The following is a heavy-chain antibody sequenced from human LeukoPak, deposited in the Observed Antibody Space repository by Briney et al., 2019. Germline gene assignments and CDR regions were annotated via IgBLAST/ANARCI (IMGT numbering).Heavy chain of an antibody. D-gene: IGHD5-24*01. Sequence: GGSLRLSCAASGFTFSDYYMTWIRQAPGNGLEWVSYFSSSGSTIYYADSVKGRFTISRDNAKNSLYLQMNSLRAEDTAVYYCARGRGPYYYYYYYMDVWGKGTTVTVSS. J-gene: IGHJ6*03. CDR3: ARGRGPYYYYYYYMDV. CDR1: GFTFSDYY. CDR2: FSSSGSTI. V-gene: IGHV3-11*04.